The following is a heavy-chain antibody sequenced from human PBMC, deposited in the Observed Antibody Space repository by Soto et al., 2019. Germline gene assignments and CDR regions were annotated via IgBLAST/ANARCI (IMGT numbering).Heavy chain of an antibody. J-gene: IGHJ6*02. D-gene: IGHD6-19*01. CDR2: ISSNGGST. CDR3: VKDAGYSSGWGRYYYGMDV. V-gene: IGHV3-64D*06. Sequence: GGSLRLSCSASGFTFSIYAMHWVRQAPGKGLEYVSAISSNGGSTYYADSVKGRFTISRDNSKNTLYLQMSSLRAEDTAVYYCVKDAGYSSGWGRYYYGMDVWGQGTTVTVSS. CDR1: GFTFSIYA.